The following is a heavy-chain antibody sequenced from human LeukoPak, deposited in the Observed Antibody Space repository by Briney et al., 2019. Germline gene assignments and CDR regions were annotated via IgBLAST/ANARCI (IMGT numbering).Heavy chain of an antibody. CDR3: ARHMGLGYSYGYPYFDY. D-gene: IGHD5-18*01. V-gene: IGHV4-59*08. CDR2: IYYSGST. Sequence: SETLSLTCTVSGGTISSYYWSWIRQPPGKGLEWIGYIYYSGSTNYNPSLKSRVTISVDTSKNQFSLKLSSVTAADTAVYYCARHMGLGYSYGYPYFDYWGQGTLVTVSS. CDR1: GGTISSYY. J-gene: IGHJ4*02.